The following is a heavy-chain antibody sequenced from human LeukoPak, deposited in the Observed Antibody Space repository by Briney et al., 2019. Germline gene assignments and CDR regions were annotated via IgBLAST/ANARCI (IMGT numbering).Heavy chain of an antibody. J-gene: IGHJ4*02. D-gene: IGHD3-10*01. CDR3: AINDGSGSYYKSDY. V-gene: IGHV4-34*01. CDR2: IDQSGST. Sequence: SETLSLTCAVYGGSFSGYYWSWVPRPPGKGREWIGEIDQSGSTNYNPSLKSRVTITIDTSKNQFSLKLNSVTAADTAVYYCAINDGSGSYYKSDYWGQGTLVTVSS. CDR1: GGSFSGYY.